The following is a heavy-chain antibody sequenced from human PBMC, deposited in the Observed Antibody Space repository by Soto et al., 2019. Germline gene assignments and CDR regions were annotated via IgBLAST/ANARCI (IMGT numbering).Heavy chain of an antibody. D-gene: IGHD3-22*01. V-gene: IGHV4-4*07. CDR3: ARDMRVSGGLDV. CDR1: GGSITSYY. Sequence: SETLSLTCTVSGGSITSYYWSWIRQPAGKGLEWIGRTYITGDSNYSPSLKSRVTMSLDTSKNQFSLKLRSATAADTAVYYCARDMRVSGGLDVWGRGTNVTVSS. J-gene: IGHJ6*02. CDR2: TYITGDS.